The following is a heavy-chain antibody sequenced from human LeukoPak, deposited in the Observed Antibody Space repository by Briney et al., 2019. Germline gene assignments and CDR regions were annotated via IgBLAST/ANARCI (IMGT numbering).Heavy chain of an antibody. Sequence: SQTLSLTCTVSGGSISSGDYYWSWIRQPPGKGLEWIGCIYYSGSTYYNPSLKSRVTISVDTSKNQFSLKLSSVTAADTAVYYCARTYYYDSSGYYFDYWGQGTLVTVSS. V-gene: IGHV4-30-4*01. J-gene: IGHJ4*02. CDR1: GGSISSGDYY. CDR3: ARTYYYDSSGYYFDY. D-gene: IGHD3-22*01. CDR2: IYYSGST.